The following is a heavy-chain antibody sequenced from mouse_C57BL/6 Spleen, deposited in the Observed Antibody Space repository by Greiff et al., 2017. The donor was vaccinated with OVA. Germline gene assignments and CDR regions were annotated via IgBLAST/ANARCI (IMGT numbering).Heavy chain of an antibody. J-gene: IGHJ2*01. Sequence: EVKVEESGGGLVKPGGSLKLSCAASGFTFSDYRMHWVRQAPEKGLEWVAYISSGSSTIYYADTVKGRFTISRDNAKNTLFLQMTSLRSEDTAMYYCARGGKVYFDYWGQGTTLTVSS. CDR2: ISSGSSTI. CDR3: ARGGKVYFDY. V-gene: IGHV5-17*01. CDR1: GFTFSDYR.